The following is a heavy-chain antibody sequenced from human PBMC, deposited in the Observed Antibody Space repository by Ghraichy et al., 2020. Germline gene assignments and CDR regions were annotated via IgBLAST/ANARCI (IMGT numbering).Heavy chain of an antibody. CDR1: GFNFRSYW. Sequence: GGSLRLSCAASGFNFRSYWMSWVRQAPGKGLEWVANINHDGRERYHVESAKGRFTISRDNGENSLYLQMNSLRAEDTAVYYCARDRAGHCGNYVCFRSNPFDEWGQGTLVTVSS. V-gene: IGHV3-7*01. D-gene: IGHD2-15*01. J-gene: IGHJ4*02. CDR2: INHDGRER. CDR3: ARDRAGHCGNYVCFRSNPFDE.